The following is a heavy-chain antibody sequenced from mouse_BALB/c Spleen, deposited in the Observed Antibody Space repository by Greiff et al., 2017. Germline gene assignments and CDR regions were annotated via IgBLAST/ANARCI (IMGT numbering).Heavy chain of an antibody. CDR1: GFSLSTSGMG. CDR2: IYWDDDK. CDR3: ARRTRYYAMDY. J-gene: IGHJ4*01. Sequence: QVTLKVSGPGILQPSQTLSLTCSFSGFSLSTSGMGVSWIRQPSGKGLEWLSHIYWDDDKRYNPSLKSRLTISKVTSSNQVFLKITSVDTADTATYYCARRTRYYAMDYWGQGTSVTVSS. V-gene: IGHV8-12*01.